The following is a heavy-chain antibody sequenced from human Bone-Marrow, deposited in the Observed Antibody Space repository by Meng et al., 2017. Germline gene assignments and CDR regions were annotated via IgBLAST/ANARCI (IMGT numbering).Heavy chain of an antibody. CDR1: GGSFSAYD. D-gene: IGHD2-21*01. V-gene: IGHV4-34*01. CDR2: SNHSGST. J-gene: IGHJ4*02. Sequence: QVQVQQGGAGLLKPAETMSLTCAFYGGSFSAYDWSWIRQPPGKGLEWLGQSNHSGSTNDNPSLKSRVTISIDTSRNQLSLKLSSVTAADTAVYYCRLAYCMGDCVDYWGQGTLVTVSS. CDR3: RLAYCMGDCVDY.